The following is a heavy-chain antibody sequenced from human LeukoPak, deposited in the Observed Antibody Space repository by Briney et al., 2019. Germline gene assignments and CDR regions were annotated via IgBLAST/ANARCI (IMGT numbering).Heavy chain of an antibody. Sequence: SGGSLRLSCAASGFTFSSYWMSWVRQAPGKGLEWVANIKQDGSEKYYVDSVKGRFTISRDNAKNSLYLQMNSLRAEDTAVYYCARDRGGIGYYMDVWGKGTTVTVSS. J-gene: IGHJ6*03. D-gene: IGHD3-16*02. CDR2: IKQDGSEK. CDR1: GFTFSSYW. CDR3: ARDRGGIGYYMDV. V-gene: IGHV3-7*01.